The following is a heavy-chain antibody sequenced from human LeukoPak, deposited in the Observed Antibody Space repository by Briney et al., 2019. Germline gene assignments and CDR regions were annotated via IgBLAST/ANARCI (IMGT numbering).Heavy chain of an antibody. D-gene: IGHD3-22*01. J-gene: IGHJ3*02. V-gene: IGHV3-7*01. CDR2: IKQDGSEK. CDR3: ARGTPTYYYDSSGFDI. CDR1: GFTFSSHG. Sequence: GGSLRLSCAASGFTFSSHGMSWVRQAPGKGLEWVANIKQDGSEKYYVDSVKGRFTISRDNAKNSLYLQMNSLRAEDTAVYYCARGTPTYYYDSSGFDIWGQGTMVTVSS.